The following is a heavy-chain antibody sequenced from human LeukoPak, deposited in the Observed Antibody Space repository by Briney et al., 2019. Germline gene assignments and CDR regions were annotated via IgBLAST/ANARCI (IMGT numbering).Heavy chain of an antibody. V-gene: IGHV3-30*02. CDR1: GFTFSSYG. CDR2: IRYDGSNK. Sequence: GGSLRLSCAASGFTFSSYGMHWVRQAPGKGLEWVAFIRYDGSNKYHADSVKGRFTISRDNAKNSLYLQMNSLRAEDTAVYYCARDPSDYYDSSGYSDYWGQGTLVTVSS. J-gene: IGHJ4*02. D-gene: IGHD3-22*01. CDR3: ARDPSDYYDSSGYSDY.